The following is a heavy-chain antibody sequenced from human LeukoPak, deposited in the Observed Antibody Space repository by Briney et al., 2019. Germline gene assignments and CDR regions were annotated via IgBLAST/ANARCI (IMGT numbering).Heavy chain of an antibody. CDR3: ARAPGAALD. D-gene: IGHD2-15*01. Sequence: SETLSLTCAVYGGSFSSYYWSWIRQPPGKGLEWIGEINHRGSTNYNPSLKSRVTVSLDTSKNQFSLKLSSVTAADTAVYYCARAPGAALDWGQGTLVTVSS. V-gene: IGHV4-34*01. CDR2: INHRGST. CDR1: GGSFSSYY. J-gene: IGHJ4*02.